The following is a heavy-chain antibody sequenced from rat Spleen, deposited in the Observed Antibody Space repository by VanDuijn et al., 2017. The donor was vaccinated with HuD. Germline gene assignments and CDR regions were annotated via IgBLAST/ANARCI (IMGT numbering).Heavy chain of an antibody. CDR1: GFTFNDYW. Sequence: EVQLVESGGGLVQPGRSLKLSCVASGFTFNDYWMTWIRPAPGKGLEWVATMSHDGGSTYYGDSVKGRFTISRDNAKSTLYLQMNSLRSEDTATYYCARLTSYYGYTDYFDYWGQGVMVTVSS. CDR2: MSHDGGST. D-gene: IGHD1-7*01. V-gene: IGHV5-31*01. CDR3: ARLTSYYGYTDYFDY. J-gene: IGHJ2*01.